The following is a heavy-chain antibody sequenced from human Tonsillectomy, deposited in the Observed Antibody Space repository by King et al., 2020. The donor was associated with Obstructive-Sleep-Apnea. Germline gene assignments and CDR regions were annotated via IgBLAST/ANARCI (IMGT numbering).Heavy chain of an antibody. J-gene: IGHJ4*02. CDR2: ISWNSGSI. Sequence: VQLVESGGGLVQPGRSLRLSCAASGFTFDDYAMHWVRQAPGKGLEWVSGISWNSGSIGYADSVKGRFTISRDNAKNSLYLQMNSLRAEDTALYYCAKDHYYGSGSYYNFDYWGQGTLVTVSS. CDR1: GFTFDDYA. V-gene: IGHV3-9*01. CDR3: AKDHYYGSGSYYNFDY. D-gene: IGHD3-10*01.